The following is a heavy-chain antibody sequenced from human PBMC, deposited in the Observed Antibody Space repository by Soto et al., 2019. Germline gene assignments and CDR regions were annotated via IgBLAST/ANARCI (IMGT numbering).Heavy chain of an antibody. CDR2: ISPYNGNT. V-gene: IGHV1-18*04. D-gene: IGHD1-7*01. Sequence: QIQLVQSGAEVKKPGASVRVSCKASGYMFNNYGISWVRQAPGQGLEWMAWISPYNGNTNYAQKFQGRVTMTSDSSTSTAHMELRSLKTDDTVVYYCARDLLPMTGTSNDAFVIWGQWTMVTVSS. J-gene: IGHJ3*02. CDR1: GYMFNNYG. CDR3: ARDLLPMTGTSNDAFVI.